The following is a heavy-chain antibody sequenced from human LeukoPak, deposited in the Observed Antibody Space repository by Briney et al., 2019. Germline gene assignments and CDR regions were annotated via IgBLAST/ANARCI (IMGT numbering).Heavy chain of an antibody. V-gene: IGHV4-59*01. J-gene: IGHJ4*02. CDR3: ARGGRWLQSFDY. CDR2: IYYSGST. CDR1: GGSISSYY. D-gene: IGHD5-24*01. Sequence: SETLSLTCTVSGGSISSYYWSWVRQPPGKGLEWIGYIYYSGSTNYNPSLKSRVTISVDTSKNQFSLKLSSVPAADTAVYYCARGGRWLQSFDYWGQGTLVTVSS.